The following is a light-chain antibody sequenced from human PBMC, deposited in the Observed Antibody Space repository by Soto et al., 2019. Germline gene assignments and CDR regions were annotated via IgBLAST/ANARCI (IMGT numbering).Light chain of an antibody. CDR3: CSYAGGTSVV. J-gene: IGLJ2*01. Sequence: QSALTQPASVSGSPGQSITISCTGTSSDVGRYSLVSWYQQHPGKAPKLMLYEDIERPSGVSNRFSGSKSGNTASLTISGLQTEDEADYYCCSYAGGTSVVFGGGTKLTVL. CDR1: SSDVGRYSL. CDR2: EDI. V-gene: IGLV2-23*01.